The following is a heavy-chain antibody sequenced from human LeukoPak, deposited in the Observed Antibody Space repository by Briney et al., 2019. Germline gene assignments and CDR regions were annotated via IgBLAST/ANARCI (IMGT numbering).Heavy chain of an antibody. J-gene: IGHJ4*02. Sequence: PGGSLRLSCAASGFTFSSNFMSWVRQAPGRGLEWVSSISSSSSYIYYADSVKGRFTISRDNAKNSLYLQMNSLRAEDTAVYYCARVSSSSPNRRYYFDYWGQGTLVTVSS. V-gene: IGHV3-21*01. CDR1: GFTFSSNF. CDR2: ISSSSSYI. D-gene: IGHD6-13*01. CDR3: ARVSSSSPNRRYYFDY.